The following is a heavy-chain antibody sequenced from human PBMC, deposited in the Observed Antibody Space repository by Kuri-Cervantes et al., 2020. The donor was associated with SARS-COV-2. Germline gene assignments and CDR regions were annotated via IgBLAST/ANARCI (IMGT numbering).Heavy chain of an antibody. CDR1: GFTFSGSA. D-gene: IGHD4-17*01. J-gene: IGHJ5*02. Sequence: GGSLRLSCAASGFTFSGSAMHWVRQASGKGLEWVGRIRSKANSYATAYAASVKGRFTISRDDSKTIAYLQMNSLKTEDTAVYYCAVGGPYADYVLAFDPWGQRTLVTVSS. CDR2: IRSKANSYAT. V-gene: IGHV3-73*01. CDR3: AVGGPYADYVLAFDP.